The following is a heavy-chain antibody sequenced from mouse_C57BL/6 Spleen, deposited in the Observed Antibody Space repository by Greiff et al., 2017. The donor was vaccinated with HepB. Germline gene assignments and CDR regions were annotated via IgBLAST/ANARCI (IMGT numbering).Heavy chain of an antibody. CDR3: AIAYYSNYNYAMDY. J-gene: IGHJ4*01. Sequence: EVQLQESGPGLVKPSQSLSLTCSVTGYSITSGYYWNWIRQFPGNKLEWMGYISYDGSNNYNPSLKNRISITRDTSKNPFVLKLNSVTTEDTATYYCAIAYYSNYNYAMDYWGQGTSVTVSS. CDR2: ISYDGSN. CDR1: GYSITSGYY. D-gene: IGHD2-5*01. V-gene: IGHV3-6*01.